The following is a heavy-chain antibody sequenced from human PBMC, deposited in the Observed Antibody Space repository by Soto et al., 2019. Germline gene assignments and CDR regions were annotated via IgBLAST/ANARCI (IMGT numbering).Heavy chain of an antibody. CDR2: IIPILGIA. V-gene: IGHV1-69*02. J-gene: IGHJ6*02. CDR1: GGTFSSYT. CDR3: ARAELARDYYYYGMDV. Sequence: ASVKVSCKASGGTFSSYTISWVRQAPGQGLEWMGRIIPILGIANYAQKFQGRVTITADKSTSTAYMELSSLRSEDTAVYYCARAELARDYYYYGMDVWGQGTTVTVSS. D-gene: IGHD6-13*01.